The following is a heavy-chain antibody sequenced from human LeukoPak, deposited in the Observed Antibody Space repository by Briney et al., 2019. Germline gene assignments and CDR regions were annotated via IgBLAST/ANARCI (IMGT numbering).Heavy chain of an antibody. D-gene: IGHD3-16*01. CDR2: ISSGSSTI. Sequence: GGSLRLSCAASGFTFSSYSMNCVRQAPGKGLEWISYISSGSSTIYYADSVKGRFTISRDNAKNSLYLQMNSLRDGDTALYYCARSAYYLDYWGQGTLVTVSS. CDR3: ARSAYYLDY. V-gene: IGHV3-48*02. J-gene: IGHJ4*02. CDR1: GFTFSSYS.